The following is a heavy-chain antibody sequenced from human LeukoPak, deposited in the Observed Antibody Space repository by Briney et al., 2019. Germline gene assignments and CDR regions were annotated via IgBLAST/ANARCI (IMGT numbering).Heavy chain of an antibody. Sequence: GVSLRLSCAASGFTCDDYGMSWVRHAPGKGLEGVSGINWDGGSTGYADSVKGRFTISRDNAKNSLYLQMNSLRAEDTALYYCASSSGWFSYYYMDVWGKGTTVTVSS. D-gene: IGHD6-19*01. J-gene: IGHJ6*03. V-gene: IGHV3-20*04. CDR1: GFTCDDYG. CDR3: ASSSGWFSYYYMDV. CDR2: INWDGGST.